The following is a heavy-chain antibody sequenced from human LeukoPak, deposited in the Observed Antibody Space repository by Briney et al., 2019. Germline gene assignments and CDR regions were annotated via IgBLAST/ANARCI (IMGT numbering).Heavy chain of an antibody. D-gene: IGHD2/OR15-2a*01. CDR1: GYTFSDYY. V-gene: IGHV1-2*02. Sequence: GASVKVSCTASGYTFSDYYIHWLRQAPGRGLEWMGWINPKSGGTNYAQYFQGRVTMTRDTSSTTVYMDLTRLRSDDTAVYFCARPLGSLKEYWWFDPWGQGTLVTVSS. J-gene: IGHJ5*02. CDR2: INPKSGGT. CDR3: ARPLGSLKEYWWFDP.